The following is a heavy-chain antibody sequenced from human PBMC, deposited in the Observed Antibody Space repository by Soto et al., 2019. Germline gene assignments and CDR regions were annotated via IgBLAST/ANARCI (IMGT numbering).Heavy chain of an antibody. D-gene: IGHD3-10*01. Sequence: SLTLPLTCTVAGGSISSYYWSWIRQPPGKGLEWIGYIYYSGSTNYNPSLKSRVTISVDTSKNQFSLKLSSVTAADTAVYYCARAPRGNYGYPSYFDYWGQGTLVTVSS. CDR2: IYYSGST. CDR1: GGSISSYY. V-gene: IGHV4-59*01. CDR3: ARAPRGNYGYPSYFDY. J-gene: IGHJ4*02.